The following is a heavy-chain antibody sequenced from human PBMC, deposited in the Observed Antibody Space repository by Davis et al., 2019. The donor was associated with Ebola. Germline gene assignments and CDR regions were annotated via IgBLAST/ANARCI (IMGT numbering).Heavy chain of an antibody. CDR2: IYHSGST. J-gene: IGHJ4*02. V-gene: IGHV4-4*02. Sequence: MPSETLSLTCAVSGGSISSSNWWSWVRQPPGKGLEWIGAIYHSGSTNYNPSLKSRVTISVDKSKNQFSLKLTSVTAADTAIYYCARLEYSSSWYFDYWGQGTLVTVSS. CDR1: GGSISSSNW. D-gene: IGHD6-6*01. CDR3: ARLEYSSSWYFDY.